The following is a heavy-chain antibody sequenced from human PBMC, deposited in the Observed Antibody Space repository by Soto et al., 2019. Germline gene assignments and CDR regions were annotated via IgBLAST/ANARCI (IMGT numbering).Heavy chain of an antibody. CDR3: ARAGYSSSQGDYFYGMDA. D-gene: IGHD6-13*01. V-gene: IGHV3-30-3*01. CDR1: GFSFSAYT. Sequence: QVQLVESGGGVVQPGRSLRLSCAASGFSFSAYTMHWVRQVPGKGLEWVAVISFGGNSKYYADSVKGRFTISRDNSDNTLYLQMNNLREDDTALYSCARAGYSSSQGDYFYGMDAWGQGTTVTVSS. J-gene: IGHJ6*02. CDR2: ISFGGNSK.